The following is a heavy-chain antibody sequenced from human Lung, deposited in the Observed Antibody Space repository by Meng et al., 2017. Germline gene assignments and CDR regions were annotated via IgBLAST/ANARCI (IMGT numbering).Heavy chain of an antibody. V-gene: IGHV4-31*03. J-gene: IGHJ5*02. Sequence: QVQLQESGPGLVKPSQTLSLTCTVSGGSISSGTYYWGWIRQLPGKGLEWIAYIHYSGSTYYSPSLKSRVTISVDTSKNQLSLKLSSMTAADTAVYYCAIYVFYSSSLYSNWYDPWGQGTLVTVSS. CDR2: IHYSGST. CDR1: GGSISSGTYY. CDR3: AIYVFYSSSLYSNWYDP. D-gene: IGHD3-22*01.